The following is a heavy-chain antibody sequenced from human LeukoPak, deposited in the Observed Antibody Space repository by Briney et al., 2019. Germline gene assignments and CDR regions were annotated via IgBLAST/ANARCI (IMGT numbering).Heavy chain of an antibody. CDR1: GGSISSYY. Sequence: PSETLSLTCTVSGGSISSYYWSWIRQPAGKGLEWIGRMYISGSTNYNPSLKSRVTMSVDTSKNQFSLKLNSVTAADTAVYYCAREGDDILTGYSFDAFDVWGQGTMVIVSS. D-gene: IGHD3-9*01. CDR3: AREGDDILTGYSFDAFDV. J-gene: IGHJ3*01. CDR2: MYISGST. V-gene: IGHV4-4*07.